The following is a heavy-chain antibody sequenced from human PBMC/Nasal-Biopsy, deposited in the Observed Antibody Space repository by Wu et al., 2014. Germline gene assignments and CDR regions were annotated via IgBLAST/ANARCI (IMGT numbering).Heavy chain of an antibody. D-gene: IGHD2-15*01. CDR2: IYYSGST. V-gene: IGHV4-59*01. J-gene: IGHJ3*02. CDR1: GGSISSYY. Sequence: TLSLTCTVSGGSISSYYWSWIRQPPGKGLEWIGYIYYSGSTNYNPSLKSRVTISVDTSKNQFSLKLSSVTAADTAVYYCAREDCSGGSPPLCFDIWGQGTMVTVSS. CDR3: AREDCSGGSPPLCFDI.